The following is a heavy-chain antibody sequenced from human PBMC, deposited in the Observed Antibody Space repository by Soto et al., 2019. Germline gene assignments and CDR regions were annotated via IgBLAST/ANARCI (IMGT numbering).Heavy chain of an antibody. J-gene: IGHJ4*02. CDR1: GFTFSYYP. D-gene: IGHD3-10*01. CDR3: AREGVHNYTEYYFDY. V-gene: IGHV3-21*06. Sequence: GGSRRLSWAASGFTFSYYPLHWVRRAPGKGLEWVSSISGIRDYIRYADSVKGRFTISRDNAKTSLYLQMNSLTAEDTAVYYCAREGVHNYTEYYFDYWGQGTLVTVSS. CDR2: ISGIRDYI.